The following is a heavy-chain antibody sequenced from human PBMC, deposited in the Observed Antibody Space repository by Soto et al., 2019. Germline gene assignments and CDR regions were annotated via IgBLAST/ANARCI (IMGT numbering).Heavy chain of an antibody. CDR2: INWNGGST. CDR3: SIGHGTYDYDSSGYRDAFDI. D-gene: IGHD3-22*01. CDR1: GFTFDDYG. J-gene: IGHJ3*02. V-gene: IGHV3-20*04. Sequence: PGGSLRLSCAASGFTFDDYGMSWVRQAPGKGLEWVSGINWNGGSTGYADSVKGRITISRDNDKNSLYLQMNSLRAEDTALYYCSIGHGTYDYDSSGYRDAFDIWGQGTMVTVSS.